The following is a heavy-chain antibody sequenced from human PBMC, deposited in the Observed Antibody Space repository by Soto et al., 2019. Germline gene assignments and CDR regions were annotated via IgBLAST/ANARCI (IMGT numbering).Heavy chain of an antibody. D-gene: IGHD3-22*01. J-gene: IGHJ3*02. Sequence: AASVKVSCKGSGYTLTSYYMHWGRQAPGQGLEWMGIINPSGGSTSYAQKFQGRVTMTRDTSTSTVYMELSSLRSEDTAVYYCARDRSAGTQNYYDSPGPEAFEIWGQGTMVTVSS. CDR2: INPSGGST. CDR1: GYTLTSYY. CDR3: ARDRSAGTQNYYDSPGPEAFEI. V-gene: IGHV1-46*01.